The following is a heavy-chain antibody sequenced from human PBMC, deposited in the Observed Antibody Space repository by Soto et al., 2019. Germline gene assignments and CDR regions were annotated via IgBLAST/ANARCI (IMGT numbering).Heavy chain of an antibody. D-gene: IGHD3-3*01. J-gene: IGHJ5*02. V-gene: IGHV4-31*03. CDR3: ASVDYDFWSGSLNWFDP. Sequence: SETLSLTCTVSGGSISSGGYYWSWIRQHPGKGLEWIGYIYYSGSTYYNPSLKSRVTISVDTSKNQFSLKLSSVTAADTAVYYCASVDYDFWSGSLNWFDPWGQGTLVTVSS. CDR2: IYYSGST. CDR1: GGSISSGGYY.